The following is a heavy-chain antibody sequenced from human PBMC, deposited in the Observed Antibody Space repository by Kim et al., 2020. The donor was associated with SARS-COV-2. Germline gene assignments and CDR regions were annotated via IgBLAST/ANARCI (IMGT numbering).Heavy chain of an antibody. J-gene: IGHJ6*03. CDR2: ISYDGSNK. Sequence: GGSPRLSCAASGFTFSSYAMHWVRQAPGKGLEWVAVISYDGSNKYYADSVKGRFTISRDNSKNTLYLQMNSLRAEDTAVYYCARDIRDYYYMDVWGKGTTVTVSS. CDR3: ARDIRDYYYMDV. CDR1: GFTFSSYA. V-gene: IGHV3-30-3*01.